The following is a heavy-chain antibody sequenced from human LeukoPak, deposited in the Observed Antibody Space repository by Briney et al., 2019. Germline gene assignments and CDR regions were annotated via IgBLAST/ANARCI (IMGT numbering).Heavy chain of an antibody. CDR2: ISAYNGNT. J-gene: IGHJ6*02. D-gene: IGHD3-10*01. Sequence: GASVKVSCKASGYTFTSYGISWVRQAPGQGLEWMGWISAYNGNTNYAQKLQGRVTMTTDTSTSTAYMELRSLRSDDTAVYYCARDSPYGSGSYYIGYGMDVWGQGTTVTVSS. CDR1: GYTFTSYG. V-gene: IGHV1-18*01. CDR3: ARDSPYGSGSYYIGYGMDV.